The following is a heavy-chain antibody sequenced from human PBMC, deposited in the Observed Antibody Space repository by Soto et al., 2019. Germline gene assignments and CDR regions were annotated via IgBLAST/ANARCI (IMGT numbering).Heavy chain of an antibody. CDR1: GFWFNGYG. CDR3: ATTWDHDSCGYGGALDV. D-gene: IGHD3-22*01. CDR2: IWCDGSHK. V-gene: IGHV3-33*01. Sequence: QVQLVESGGGVVRPGTSLRLSCAASGFWFNGYGFRWVRQAPGKGLEWVAAIWCDGSHKDYGESVKGRFTISRDSSKNTLYLQMNSLRAEDTAMYYCATTWDHDSCGYGGALDVWGQGTMVSVSS. J-gene: IGHJ3*01.